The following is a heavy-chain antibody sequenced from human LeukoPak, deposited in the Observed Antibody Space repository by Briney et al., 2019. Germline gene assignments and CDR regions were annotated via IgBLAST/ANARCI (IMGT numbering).Heavy chain of an antibody. D-gene: IGHD3-22*01. CDR3: AKKYYYDRSPLDY. J-gene: IGHJ4*02. CDR2: SYRSGST. CDR1: GVSISSSNW. Sequence: SETLSLTCAVSGVSISSSNWWCLVRPPPGKGLEWIGESYRSGSTNYTPSLKSRVTISVDKSKNQFSLQLSSLTAADTAVYYCAKKYYYDRSPLDYWGQGTLVTVSS. V-gene: IGHV4-4*02.